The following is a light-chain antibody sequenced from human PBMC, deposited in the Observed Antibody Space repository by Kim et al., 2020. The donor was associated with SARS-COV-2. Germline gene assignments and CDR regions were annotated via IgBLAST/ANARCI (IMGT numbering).Light chain of an antibody. J-gene: IGKJ2*01. Sequence: SASVGDRVTITCQASQDIKKYLNWYQQKPGKTPKLLIYDASILGAGVPSRFSGSGSGTDFTFTIASLRAEDTATYYCQQYENLYTFGQGTKVDIK. CDR2: DAS. V-gene: IGKV1-33*01. CDR3: QQYENLYT. CDR1: QDIKKY.